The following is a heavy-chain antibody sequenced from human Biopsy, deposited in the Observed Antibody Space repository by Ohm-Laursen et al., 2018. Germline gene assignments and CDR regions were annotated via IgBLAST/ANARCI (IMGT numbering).Heavy chain of an antibody. Sequence: ASVKVSCNASGYTFTGYHVHWVRQAPGQGLEWMGWINAKTGDTNYARKFQGRVTMTRDTSISTAYVDLSSLRSDDTAVYYCTRGGYYYDSLAYYYWFDPWGQGTLVTVSS. CDR2: INAKTGDT. V-gene: IGHV1-2*02. J-gene: IGHJ5*02. CDR1: GYTFTGYH. CDR3: TRGGYYYDSLAYYYWFDP. D-gene: IGHD3-22*01.